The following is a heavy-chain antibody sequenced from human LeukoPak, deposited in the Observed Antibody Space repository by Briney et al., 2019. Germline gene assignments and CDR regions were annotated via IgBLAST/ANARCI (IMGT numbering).Heavy chain of an antibody. CDR3: ARDRGLDGSDQLDS. CDR1: GGSISSCH. CDR2: INSNGGT. V-gene: IGHV4-4*07. J-gene: IGHJ5*01. Sequence: PSETLSLTCTVSGGSISSCHWIWIRQPAGKGLEWIGRINSNGGTVYNPSLKSRATMSLDMTNNQFSLKLSSVTAADTAVYYCARDRGLDGSDQLDSWGPGTLVTVSS. D-gene: IGHD3-10*01.